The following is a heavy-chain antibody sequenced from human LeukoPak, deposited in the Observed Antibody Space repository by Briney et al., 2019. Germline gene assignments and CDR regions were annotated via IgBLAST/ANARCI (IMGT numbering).Heavy chain of an antibody. J-gene: IGHJ4*02. CDR1: GGTFSSYA. CDR3: ARERPGVDYDFWSGFDY. D-gene: IGHD3-3*01. CDR2: IIPIFGTA. V-gene: IGHV1-69*05. Sequence: GASVNVSCKASGGTFSSYAISWVRQAPGQGLEWMGGIIPIFGTANYAQKFQGRVTITTDESTSTAYMELSSLRSEDTAVYYCARERPGVDYDFWSGFDYWGQGTLVTVSS.